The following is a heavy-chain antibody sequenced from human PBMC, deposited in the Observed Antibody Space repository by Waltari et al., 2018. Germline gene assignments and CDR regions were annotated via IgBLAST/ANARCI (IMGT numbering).Heavy chain of an antibody. CDR3: ARAPELLPGDY. J-gene: IGHJ4*02. CDR2: IIPILGIA. V-gene: IGHV1-69*04. Sequence: QVQLVQSGAEVKKPGSSVKVSCKASGGTFSSYAISWVRQAPGQGLEWMGRIIPILGIANYEQKFQGLVTITADKSTSTAYMELSSLRAEDTAVYYCARAPELLPGDYWGQGTLVTVSS. D-gene: IGHD1-26*01. CDR1: GGTFSSYA.